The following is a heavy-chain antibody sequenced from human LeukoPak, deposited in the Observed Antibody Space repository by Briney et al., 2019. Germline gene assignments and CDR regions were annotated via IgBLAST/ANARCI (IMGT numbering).Heavy chain of an antibody. V-gene: IGHV4-34*01. Sequence: PSETLSLTCAVYGGSFSGYYWSWIRQPPGKGLEWIGEINHSGSTNYNPSLKSRVTISVDTSKNQFSLKLSSVTAADTAVYYCARAQSYYGPGSYYNFLGTSDWFDPWGQGTLVTVSS. D-gene: IGHD3-10*01. CDR3: ARAQSYYGPGSYYNFLGTSDWFDP. CDR1: GGSFSGYY. J-gene: IGHJ5*02. CDR2: INHSGST.